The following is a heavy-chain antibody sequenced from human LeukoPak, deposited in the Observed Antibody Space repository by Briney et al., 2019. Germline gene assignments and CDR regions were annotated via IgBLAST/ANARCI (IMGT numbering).Heavy chain of an antibody. CDR3: ARGRGPYYDFWSGYRFDY. Sequence: PSETLSLTCAVYGGSFSGYYWSWIRQPSGKGLEWIGEINHSGSTNYNPSLKSRVTISVDTSKNQFSLKLSSVTAADTAVYYCARGRGPYYDFWSGYRFDYWGQGTLVTVSS. CDR1: GGSFSGYY. D-gene: IGHD3-3*01. CDR2: INHSGST. V-gene: IGHV4-34*01. J-gene: IGHJ4*02.